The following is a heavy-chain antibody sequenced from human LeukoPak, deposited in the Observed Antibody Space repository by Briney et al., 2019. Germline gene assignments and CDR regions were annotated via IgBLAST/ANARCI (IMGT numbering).Heavy chain of an antibody. V-gene: IGHV3-64*01. CDR3: ARAGASDAFDI. J-gene: IGHJ3*02. CDR2: ISSNGGST. Sequence: GGSLRLPCTASGFTFSSYAMHWFRQAPGKGLEYVSAISSNGGSTYYANSVKGRFTISRDNSKNTLYLQMGSLRAEDMAVYYCARAGASDAFDIWGQGTMVTVSS. CDR1: GFTFSSYA.